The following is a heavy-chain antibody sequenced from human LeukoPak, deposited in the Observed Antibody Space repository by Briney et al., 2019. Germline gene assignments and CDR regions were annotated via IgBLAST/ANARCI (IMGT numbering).Heavy chain of an antibody. CDR3: ARDPDYVWGSYPPGGWFDP. J-gene: IGHJ5*02. CDR2: INPNSGGT. Sequence: GASVKVSCKASGYTFTGYYMHWVRQAPGQGLEWMGWINPNSGGTNYAQKFQGRVTMTRDTSISTAYMELSRLRSDDTAVYYCARDPDYVWGSYPPGGWFDPWGQGTLVTVSS. D-gene: IGHD3-16*02. CDR1: GYTFTGYY. V-gene: IGHV1-2*02.